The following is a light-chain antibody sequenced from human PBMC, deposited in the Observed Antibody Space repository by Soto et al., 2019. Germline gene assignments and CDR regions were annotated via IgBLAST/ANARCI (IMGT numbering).Light chain of an antibody. Sequence: DIQVTQSPSTLSASVGDTVTVTCRASQSVSGWQAWYQQKPGKAPKILLYDVSTLERGVPSRFSGSGSATEFTLTLRDLQTDDCATYDCQQYQSDTWTFGPGTKVDIK. J-gene: IGKJ1*01. CDR2: DVS. V-gene: IGKV1-5*01. CDR3: QQYQSDTWT. CDR1: QSVSGW.